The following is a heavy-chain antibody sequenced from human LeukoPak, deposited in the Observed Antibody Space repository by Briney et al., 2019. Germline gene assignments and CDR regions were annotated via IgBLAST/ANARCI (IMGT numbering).Heavy chain of an antibody. CDR3: AAPNIIAVAGTN. V-gene: IGHV3-20*04. J-gene: IGHJ4*02. CDR2: INWNGGST. Sequence: GGSLRLSCAASGFTFDDYGMSWVRQAPGKGLEWVSGINWNGGSTGYADSVKGRFTISRDNAKNSLYLQMNSLRAEDTALYYCAAPNIIAVAGTNWGQGTLVTVSS. CDR1: GFTFDDYG. D-gene: IGHD6-19*01.